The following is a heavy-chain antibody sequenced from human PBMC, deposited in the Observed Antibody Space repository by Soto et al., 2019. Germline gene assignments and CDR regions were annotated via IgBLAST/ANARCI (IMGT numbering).Heavy chain of an antibody. J-gene: IGHJ5*01. Sequence: GGSLTLSCAASGFTFSSSGWSWVSKAPGKGLEWVSAISGSGAGTYYADSVKGRFTISRDNSKSTLYLQMNSLRAEDTAIYYCSKGTSNSDSWGQGTLVTVSS. CDR1: GFTFSSSG. CDR3: SKGTSNSDS. CDR2: ISGSGAGT. V-gene: IGHV3-23*01. D-gene: IGHD4-4*01.